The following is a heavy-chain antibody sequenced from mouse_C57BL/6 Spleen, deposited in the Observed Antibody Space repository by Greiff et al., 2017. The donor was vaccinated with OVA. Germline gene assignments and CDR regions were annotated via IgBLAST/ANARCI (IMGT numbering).Heavy chain of an antibody. D-gene: IGHD1-1*01. J-gene: IGHJ4*01. CDR3: ARCTHYYGSSYVAMDY. CDR2: IDPSDSYT. CDR1: GYTFTSYW. V-gene: IGHV1-50*01. Sequence: VQLQQSGAELVKPGASVKLSCKASGYTFTSYWMQWVKQRPGQGLEWIGEIDPSDSYTNYNQKFKGKATLTVDTSSSTAYMQLSSLTSADSAVYYCARCTHYYGSSYVAMDYWGQGTSVTVSS.